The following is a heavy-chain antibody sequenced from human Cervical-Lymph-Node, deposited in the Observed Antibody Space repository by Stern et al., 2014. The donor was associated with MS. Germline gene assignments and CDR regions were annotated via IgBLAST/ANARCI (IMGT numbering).Heavy chain of an antibody. J-gene: IGHJ6*02. D-gene: IGHD6-6*01. Sequence: QVQLVESGPGLVKPSQTLSLTCTVSGDSVSSGSHYWSWVRQPAGKGLEWIGRIYTSGSTNYSPSLKSRVTISLDTSKTHSPLKLTSVTATDTAVYYCARLGIASRPYFYGMDVWGQGTTVIVSS. CDR3: ARLGIASRPYFYGMDV. CDR1: GDSVSSGSHY. V-gene: IGHV4-61*02. CDR2: IYTSGST.